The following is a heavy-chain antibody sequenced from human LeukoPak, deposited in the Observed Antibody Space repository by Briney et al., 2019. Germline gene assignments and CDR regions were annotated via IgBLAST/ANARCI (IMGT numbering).Heavy chain of an antibody. CDR1: GYTFTSYY. J-gene: IGHJ6*02. V-gene: IGHV1-69*13. CDR3: ASVYNYGMDV. CDR2: ITPLFGTA. Sequence: SVKVSCKASGYTFTSYYMHWVRQAPGQGLEWMGGITPLFGTANYAQKFQGRVTITADESASTVYMELSSLRSEDTAVYYCASVYNYGMDVWGQGTTVIVSS.